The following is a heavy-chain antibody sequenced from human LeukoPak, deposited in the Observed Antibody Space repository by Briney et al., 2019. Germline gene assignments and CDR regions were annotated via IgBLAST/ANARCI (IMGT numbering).Heavy chain of an antibody. CDR3: ANIDV. V-gene: IGHV4-39*01. Sequence: SETLSLTCTVSGGSIRSSYYYWGWIRLPPGKGLEWIGSIYDSGSTYYNPSLKSRVTISVDTSKSRFSLMLSSVTAADTAVYYCANIDVWGQGTAVTVSS. CDR1: GGSIRSSYYY. CDR2: IYDSGST. J-gene: IGHJ6*02.